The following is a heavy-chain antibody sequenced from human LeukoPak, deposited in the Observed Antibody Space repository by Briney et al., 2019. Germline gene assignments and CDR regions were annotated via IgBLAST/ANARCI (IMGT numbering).Heavy chain of an antibody. D-gene: IGHD6-13*01. CDR3: SRAAAADYYYYYVMDV. Sequence: SETLSLTCTVSGGSISSGSYYWSWIRQPAGKGLEWIGRIYTSGSTNYNPSLKSRVTISVDTSKNQFSLKLSSVTAADTAVYYCSRAAAADYYYYYVMDVWGQGTTVTVSS. J-gene: IGHJ6*02. V-gene: IGHV4-61*02. CDR2: IYTSGST. CDR1: GGSISSGSYY.